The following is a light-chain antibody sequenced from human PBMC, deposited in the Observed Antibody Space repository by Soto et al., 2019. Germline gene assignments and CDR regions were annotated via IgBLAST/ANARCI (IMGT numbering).Light chain of an antibody. CDR3: AAWDDSLNGVV. CDR2: STY. CDR1: GSNIASYT. V-gene: IGLV1-44*01. J-gene: IGLJ2*01. Sequence: QSVLTQPPSASGTPGQRITISCSGTGSNIASYTVNWYQQLPGTAPRLLIYSTYHRPSGVPGRFSGSKSGTSASLAISGLQSEDEADYYCAAWDDSLNGVVFGGGTKLTVL.